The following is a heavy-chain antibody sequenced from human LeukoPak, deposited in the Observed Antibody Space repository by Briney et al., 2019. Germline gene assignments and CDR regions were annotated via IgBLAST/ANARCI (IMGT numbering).Heavy chain of an antibody. D-gene: IGHD6-13*01. Sequence: GASVKVSCKASGYTFTGYYMHWVRQAPGQGLEWMGWINPNSGGTNYAQKFQGRVTTTRDTSISTAYMELSRLRSDDTAVYYCARVVAAAGTSAFDIWGQGTMVTVSS. J-gene: IGHJ3*02. CDR2: INPNSGGT. CDR3: ARVVAAAGTSAFDI. CDR1: GYTFTGYY. V-gene: IGHV1-2*02.